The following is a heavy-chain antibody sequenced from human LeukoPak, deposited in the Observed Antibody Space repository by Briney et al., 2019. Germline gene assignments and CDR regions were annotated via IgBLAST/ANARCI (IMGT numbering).Heavy chain of an antibody. CDR2: TYYSGST. V-gene: IGHV4-59*01. CDR3: ARHGYGYYFDY. D-gene: IGHD5-12*01. CDR1: GGSISSYY. Sequence: PSETLSFTCTVSGGSISSYYWSWIRQPPGKGLEWIGYTYYSGSTNYNPSLKSRVTISVDTSKNQFSLKLSSVTAADTAVYYCARHGYGYYFDYWGQGTLVTVSS. J-gene: IGHJ4*02.